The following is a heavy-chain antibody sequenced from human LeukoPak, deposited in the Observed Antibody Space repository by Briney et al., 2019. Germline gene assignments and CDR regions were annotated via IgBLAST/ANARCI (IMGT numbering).Heavy chain of an antibody. CDR2: ISSSSSYI. J-gene: IGHJ4*02. CDR1: GFTFSSYS. V-gene: IGHV3-21*01. Sequence: PGGFLRLSCAASGFTFSSYSMNWVRQAPGKGLEWVSSISSSSSYIYYADSMKGRFTISRDNAKNSLYLQMNSLRAEDTAVYYCASLLGRGDYWGQGTLVTVSS. CDR3: ASLLGRGDY. D-gene: IGHD3-10*01.